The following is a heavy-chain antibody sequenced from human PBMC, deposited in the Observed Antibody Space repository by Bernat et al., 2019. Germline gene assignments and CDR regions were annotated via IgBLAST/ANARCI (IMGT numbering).Heavy chain of an antibody. V-gene: IGHV4-31*11. CDR3: ARGGITGERVFDY. CDR2: IYYTGST. D-gene: IGHD1-14*01. CDR1: GGSISSGDYY. J-gene: IGHJ4*02. Sequence: QVQLQQWGAGLLKPSETLSLTCAVYGGSISSGDYYWSWIRQHPGKGLEWFGYIYYTGSTYYNPSLKSRVTISLNTSKNQFSLKLSSVTAADTAVYYCARGGITGERVFDYWGQGTLVTVSS.